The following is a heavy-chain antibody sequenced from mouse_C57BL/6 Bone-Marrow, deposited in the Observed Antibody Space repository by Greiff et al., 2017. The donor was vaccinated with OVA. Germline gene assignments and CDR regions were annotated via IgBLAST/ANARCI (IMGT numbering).Heavy chain of an antibody. D-gene: IGHD4-1*01. CDR3: TTELGWFAY. CDR2: IDPENGDT. J-gene: IGHJ3*01. V-gene: IGHV14-4*01. Sequence: VQLQQSGAELVRPGASVKLSCTASGFNIKDDYMHWVKQRPEQGLEWIGWIDPENGDTEYASQFQGKATITADTSSNTAYLQLSSLTSEDTAVYYCTTELGWFAYWGQGTLVTVSA. CDR1: GFNIKDDY.